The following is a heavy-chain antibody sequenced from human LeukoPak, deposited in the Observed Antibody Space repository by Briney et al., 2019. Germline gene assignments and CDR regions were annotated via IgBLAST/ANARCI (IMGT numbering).Heavy chain of an antibody. D-gene: IGHD1-1*01. V-gene: IGHV4-59*08. CDR1: GGSISTYY. Sequence: SETLSLTCTVSGGSISTYYWTWIRQPPGKRLEWIGYIYNSGTTNYNPSLKRRVTISVDTSKNQFSLKLSSVTAADTAVYYCARVGDWNDLVYWGQGTLVTVSS. J-gene: IGHJ4*02. CDR3: ARVGDWNDLVY. CDR2: IYNSGTT.